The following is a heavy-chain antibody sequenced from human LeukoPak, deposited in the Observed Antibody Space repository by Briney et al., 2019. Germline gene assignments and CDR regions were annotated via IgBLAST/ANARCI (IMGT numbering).Heavy chain of an antibody. J-gene: IGHJ4*02. CDR2: ISGGGETT. CDR3: ARDYADYVGYFFFDY. D-gene: IGHD4-17*01. CDR1: GFTFNKYA. Sequence: GGPLRLSCAASGFTFNKYAMLGVREAPGKGLEWVSSISGGGETTYYADSAKGRFTISRDNSQNTLYLQMNSLRAEDTAVYYCARDYADYVGYFFFDYWGQGTLVTVSS. V-gene: IGHV3-23*01.